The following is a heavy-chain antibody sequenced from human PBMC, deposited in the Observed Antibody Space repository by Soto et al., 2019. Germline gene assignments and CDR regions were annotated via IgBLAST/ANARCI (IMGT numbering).Heavy chain of an antibody. D-gene: IGHD1-1*01. CDR1: GFIFSNYA. CDR2: ISGSGATT. V-gene: IGHV3-23*01. Sequence: GSLRLSCAASGFIFSNYAMSWVRQAPGRGLEWVSAISGSGATTYYPDSVKGRFTISRDNSKNTLYLQMNNLRADDTAVYYCTKGGIPRRYNIPKVDFDYWGQGSLVTVSS. CDR3: TKGGIPRRYNIPKVDFDY. J-gene: IGHJ4*02.